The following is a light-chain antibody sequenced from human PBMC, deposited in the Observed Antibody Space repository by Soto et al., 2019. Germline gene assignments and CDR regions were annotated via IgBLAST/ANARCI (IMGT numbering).Light chain of an antibody. J-gene: IGKJ1*01. CDR1: QSVSSF. Sequence: EIVLTQSPDSQSLSPGERATLSCRASQSVSSFLAWYQQKPGQAPRLLIYDASNRATGIPARFSGSGSGTDFTLTISSLEPEDFAVYYCQKRSNWPQTFGQGTKVDI. CDR3: QKRSNWPQT. CDR2: DAS. V-gene: IGKV3-11*01.